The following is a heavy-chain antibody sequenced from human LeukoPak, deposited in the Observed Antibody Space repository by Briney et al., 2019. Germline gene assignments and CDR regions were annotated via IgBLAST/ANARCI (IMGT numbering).Heavy chain of an antibody. CDR1: GFTFSDYF. Sequence: GGSLRLSCAASGFTFSDYFMNWLRQAPGKGLEWVSHTSRSGSIIYYADSVKGRFTISRDNAKNSLYLQMNSLRAEDTAVYYCARGPTGSSNWFDPWGQGTLVTVSS. CDR3: ARGPTGSSNWFDP. V-gene: IGHV3-11*01. D-gene: IGHD1-1*01. J-gene: IGHJ5*02. CDR2: TSRSGSII.